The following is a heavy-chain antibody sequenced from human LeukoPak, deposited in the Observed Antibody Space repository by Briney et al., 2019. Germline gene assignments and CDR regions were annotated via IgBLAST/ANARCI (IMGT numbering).Heavy chain of an antibody. Sequence: PSETLSLTCTVSGGSISSYYWSWIRQPPGKGLEWIGYIYYSGSTNYNPSLKSRVTISVDTSKNQFSLKPSSVTAADTAVYYCAMTYCSSTSCYLDYWGQGTLVTVSS. CDR3: AMTYCSSTSCYLDY. J-gene: IGHJ4*02. D-gene: IGHD2-2*01. CDR1: GGSISSYY. V-gene: IGHV4-59*01. CDR2: IYYSGST.